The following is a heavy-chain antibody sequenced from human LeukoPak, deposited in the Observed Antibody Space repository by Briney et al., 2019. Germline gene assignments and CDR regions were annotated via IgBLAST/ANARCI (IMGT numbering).Heavy chain of an antibody. CDR3: ARGHYYYGSGSYYLVFDY. D-gene: IGHD3-10*01. CDR1: GGSISSYY. Sequence: SETLSLTCTVSGGSISSYYWSWIRQPPGKGLEWIGYIHYRGSTNYNSSLKSRVSISVDTSKNQFSLKLSSVTAADTAVYYCARGHYYYGSGSYYLVFDYWGQGTLVTVSS. J-gene: IGHJ4*02. CDR2: IHYRGST. V-gene: IGHV4-59*01.